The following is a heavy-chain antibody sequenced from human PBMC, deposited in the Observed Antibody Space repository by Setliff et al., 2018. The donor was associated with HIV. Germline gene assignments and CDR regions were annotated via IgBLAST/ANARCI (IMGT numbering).Heavy chain of an antibody. V-gene: IGHV1-24*01. J-gene: IGHJ3*02. D-gene: IGHD1-1*01. CDR3: ARDGRNWNPLDVFDI. CDR1: GYTLTEVS. CDR2: FDPEDDET. Sequence: ASVKVSCKVSGYTLTEVSIHWVRQAPGKGLEWMGGFDPEDDETVYAQKFQGRVTMTEDTATDTAYMELSSLTSEDTAVYYCARDGRNWNPLDVFDIWGQGTMVT.